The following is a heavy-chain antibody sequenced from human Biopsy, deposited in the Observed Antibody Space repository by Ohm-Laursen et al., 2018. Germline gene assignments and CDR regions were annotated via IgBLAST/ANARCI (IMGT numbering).Heavy chain of an antibody. D-gene: IGHD1-14*01. CDR2: INVYSNKK. CDR1: EFKLSGYS. CDR3: ARSPGRDRMDV. Sequence: SLRLSCTASEFKLSGYSMNWIRQAPGRGLEWVSYINVYSNKKYYADSVKRRFIVSRDNDKNSLYLQMNSLRAEETAVYHCARSPGRDRMDVWGQGTTVIVSS. V-gene: IGHV3-48*04. J-gene: IGHJ6*02.